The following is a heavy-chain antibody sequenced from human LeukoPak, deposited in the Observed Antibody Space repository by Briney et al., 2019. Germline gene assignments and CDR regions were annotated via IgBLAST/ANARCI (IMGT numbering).Heavy chain of an antibody. CDR2: IYYSGST. V-gene: IGHV4-39*07. D-gene: IGHD3-9*01. J-gene: IGHJ4*02. Sequence: PSETLSLTCTVSGGSISSSSYYWGWIRQPPGKGLEWIGSIYYSGSTYYNPSLKSRVTISVDTSRNQFSLKLSSVTAADTAVYYCATYYDLLTGYIDYWGQGTLVTVSS. CDR1: GGSISSSSYY. CDR3: ATYYDLLTGYIDY.